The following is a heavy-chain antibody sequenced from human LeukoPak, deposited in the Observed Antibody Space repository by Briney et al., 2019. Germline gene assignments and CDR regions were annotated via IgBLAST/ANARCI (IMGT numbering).Heavy chain of an antibody. D-gene: IGHD6-13*01. J-gene: IGHJ4*02. CDR1: GGSFTSYY. CDR2: IYYSGST. Sequence: SETLSLTCTVSGGSFTSYYWTWIRQPPGKGLEWIGYIYYSGSTNYNPSLKSRVTMSVDTSKNQFSLKLSSVTAADTAVYYCARAGSSWYTFDYWGQGTLVTVSS. V-gene: IGHV4-59*12. CDR3: ARAGSSWYTFDY.